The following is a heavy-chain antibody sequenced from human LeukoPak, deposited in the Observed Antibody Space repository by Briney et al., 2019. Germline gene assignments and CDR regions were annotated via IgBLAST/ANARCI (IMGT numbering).Heavy chain of an antibody. V-gene: IGHV4-59*08. CDR1: GGSISSYY. CDR2: IYYSGST. CDR3: ARQTMVQPVLSYYDSSLDFDP. Sequence: SETLSLTCTVSGGSISSYYWSWIRQPPGKGLEGIGYIYYSGSTNYNPSLKSRVTISVDTSKNQFSLKLSSVTAADTAVYYCARQTMVQPVLSYYDSSLDFDPWGQGTLVTVSS. D-gene: IGHD3-22*01. J-gene: IGHJ5*02.